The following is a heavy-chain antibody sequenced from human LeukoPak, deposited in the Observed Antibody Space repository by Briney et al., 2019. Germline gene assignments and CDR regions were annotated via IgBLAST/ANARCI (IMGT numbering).Heavy chain of an antibody. CDR2: INPSGASP. V-gene: IGHV1-46*01. Sequence: ASVTVSCKASGYTFSDYHTHWVRQAPGQGLEWMGLINPSGASPDYAQKFQGRVTMTRDTSPGTFYMELSSLRSEDTAVYYCARGDTNYYYGLDVWGQGTTVTVSS. J-gene: IGHJ6*02. D-gene: IGHD5-18*01. CDR3: ARGDTNYYYGLDV. CDR1: GYTFSDYH.